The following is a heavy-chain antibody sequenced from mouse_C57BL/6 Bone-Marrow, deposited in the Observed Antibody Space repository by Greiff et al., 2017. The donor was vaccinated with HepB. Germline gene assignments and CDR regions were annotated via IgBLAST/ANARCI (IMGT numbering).Heavy chain of an antibody. Sequence: VQRVESGPGLVQPSQSLSITCTVSGFSLTSYGVHWVRQPPGKGLEWLGVIWSGGSTDYNAAFISRLSISKDNSKSQVFFKMNSLQADDTAIYYCAKPYGNYADYAMDYWGQGTSVTVSS. V-gene: IGHV2-4*01. CDR2: IWSGGST. D-gene: IGHD2-1*01. CDR3: AKPYGNYADYAMDY. J-gene: IGHJ4*01. CDR1: GFSLTSYG.